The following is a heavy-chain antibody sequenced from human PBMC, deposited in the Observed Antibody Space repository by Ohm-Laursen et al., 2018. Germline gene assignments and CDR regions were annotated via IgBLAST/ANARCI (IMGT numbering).Heavy chain of an antibody. CDR3: ATQGYCSNGICYIAVDV. D-gene: IGHD2-8*01. Sequence: SLRLSRAASGITFGTYAISWVRQAPGKGLEWVSAISGIGNTTYYTDSVKGRFTISRDNSKNTVFLQMSSLRAEDTAVYYCATQGYCSNGICYIAVDVWGQGTTVTVSS. CDR1: GITFGTYA. V-gene: IGHV3-23*01. J-gene: IGHJ6*02. CDR2: ISGIGNTT.